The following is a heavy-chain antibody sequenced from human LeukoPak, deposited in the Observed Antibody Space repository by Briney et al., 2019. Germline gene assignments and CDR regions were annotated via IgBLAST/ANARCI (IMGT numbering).Heavy chain of an antibody. CDR3: ARGGKIGGYYYFYMDV. V-gene: IGHV3-7*01. CDR1: GFTFRSYG. J-gene: IGHJ6*03. D-gene: IGHD2/OR15-2a*01. CDR2: IKEDGSDK. Sequence: PGGSLRLSCAASGFTFRSYGMSWVRQAPGKGLEWVAHIKEDGSDKYYVDSEKGRFTISRDNAKNSLYLQVNSLRAEDTAVYYCARGGKIGGYYYFYMDVWGKGTTVIVSS.